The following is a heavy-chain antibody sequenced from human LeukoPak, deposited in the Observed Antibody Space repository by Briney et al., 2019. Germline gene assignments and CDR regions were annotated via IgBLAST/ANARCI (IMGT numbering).Heavy chain of an antibody. V-gene: IGHV3-15*01. CDR3: TTDSY. J-gene: IGHJ4*02. CDR2: IKPKPDGGTT. CDR1: GFTFSNAW. Sequence: PGGSLRLSCAASGFTFSNAWMRWGRQAPGKWLELVGRIKPKPDGGTTAYAAPVKARFTISRDDSKNTLYLQMNSLKTEDTAVYYCTTDSYWGQGTLVTVSS.